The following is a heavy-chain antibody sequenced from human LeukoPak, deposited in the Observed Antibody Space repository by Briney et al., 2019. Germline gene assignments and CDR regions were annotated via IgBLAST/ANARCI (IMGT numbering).Heavy chain of an antibody. CDR1: GFTFSSYW. CDR2: VSSSGTTI. Sequence: GGSLRLSCAASGFTFSSYWMSWVRQAPGKGLEWLSYVSSSGTTIYCADSVKGRFTISRDNAENSLYLQMNSLRAEDTAIYYCARALPIDYWGQGTLVTVSS. J-gene: IGHJ4*02. CDR3: ARALPIDY. V-gene: IGHV3-48*04.